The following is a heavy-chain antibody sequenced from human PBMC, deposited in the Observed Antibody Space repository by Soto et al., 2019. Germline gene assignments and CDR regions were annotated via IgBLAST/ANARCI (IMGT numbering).Heavy chain of an antibody. CDR1: GYTFRNYA. D-gene: IGHD2-8*01. CDR2: GSPYNGNA. V-gene: IGHV1-18*04. J-gene: IGHJ4*02. Sequence: GVSVKVACKTSGYTFRNYAFRWVRQAPGQGRERMGWGSPYNGNANCTEKFQVRASMTTYTSTTTAYLELTGLTSDNPAIYSCAGAISLIMAAPAYWGQGTLVNVSS. CDR3: AGAISLIMAAPAY.